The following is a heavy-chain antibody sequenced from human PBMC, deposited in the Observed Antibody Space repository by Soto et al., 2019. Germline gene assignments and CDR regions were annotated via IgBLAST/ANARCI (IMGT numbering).Heavy chain of an antibody. Sequence: SVKVSCKASGGTFSSYAISWVRQALGQGLEWMGGIIPIFGTANYAQKFQGRVTITADESTSTAYMELSSLRSEDTAVYYCASPPGTARYDAFDIWGQGTMVTVSS. CDR1: GGTFSSYA. CDR2: IIPIFGTA. CDR3: ASPPGTARYDAFDI. D-gene: IGHD6-6*01. V-gene: IGHV1-69*13. J-gene: IGHJ3*02.